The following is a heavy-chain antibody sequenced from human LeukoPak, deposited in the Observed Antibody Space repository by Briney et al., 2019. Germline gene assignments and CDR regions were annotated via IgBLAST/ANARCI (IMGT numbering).Heavy chain of an antibody. V-gene: IGHV3-23*01. D-gene: IGHD6-19*01. Sequence: GRSLRLSCAASGFAFSNYAMSWVRQAPGKGLEWVSSTGASGGSSYYADSVKGRFTISRDNFENVLYLQMHSLRAEDTAIYYCAKPYSSGWYRDDDWGQGTLVTVSS. J-gene: IGHJ4*02. CDR1: GFAFSNYA. CDR2: TGASGGSS. CDR3: AKPYSSGWYRDDD.